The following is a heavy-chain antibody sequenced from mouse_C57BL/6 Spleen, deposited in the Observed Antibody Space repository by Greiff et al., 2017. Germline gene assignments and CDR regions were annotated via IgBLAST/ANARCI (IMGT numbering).Heavy chain of an antibody. J-gene: IGHJ2*01. CDR3: ARSSYYGSSPRYFDY. Sequence: QVQLQQPGAELVRPGTSVKLSCKASGYTFTSYWMHWVKQRPGQGLEWIGVIDPSDSYTNYNQKFKGKATLTVDTSSSTAYMQLSSLTSEDSAVYYCARSSYYGSSPRYFDYWGQGTTLTVSS. CDR2: IDPSDSYT. CDR1: GYTFTSYW. D-gene: IGHD1-1*01. V-gene: IGHV1-59*01.